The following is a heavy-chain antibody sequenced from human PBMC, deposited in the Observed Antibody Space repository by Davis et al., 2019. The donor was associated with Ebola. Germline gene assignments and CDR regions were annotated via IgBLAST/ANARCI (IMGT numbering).Heavy chain of an antibody. V-gene: IGHV6-1*01. Sequence: SQALSLTCAISGDSVSSNSAAWNWIRQSPSRGLEWLGRTYYRSKWFVDYAVSVKSRITINPDTSKNEFSLHLTSVTPEDAAVYCCARDPPYDQGYDYWGQGTLVTVSS. J-gene: IGHJ4*02. D-gene: IGHD3-22*01. CDR2: TYYRSKWFV. CDR1: GDSVSSNSAA. CDR3: ARDPPYDQGYDY.